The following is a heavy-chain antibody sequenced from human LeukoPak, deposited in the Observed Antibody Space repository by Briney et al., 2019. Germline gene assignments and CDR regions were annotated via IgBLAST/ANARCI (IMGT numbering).Heavy chain of an antibody. J-gene: IGHJ4*02. CDR2: IKQDGSEK. CDR1: GFSVSNNY. V-gene: IGHV3-7*01. Sequence: PGGSLRLSCAASGFSVSNNYMSWVRQAPGKGLEWVANIKQDGSEKYYVESVKGRFTISRDNANNSLYLQMKSLRAEDAAVYYCARASMYFDSSGFLDFWGQGTLVTVSS. CDR3: ARASMYFDSSGFLDF. D-gene: IGHD3-22*01.